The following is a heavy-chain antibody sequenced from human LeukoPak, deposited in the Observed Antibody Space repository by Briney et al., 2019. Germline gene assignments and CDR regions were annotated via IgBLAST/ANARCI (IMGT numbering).Heavy chain of an antibody. J-gene: IGHJ6*04. CDR3: ARARDGPYYYYGMDV. Sequence: SETLSLTCTVSGGSISSYYWSWIRQPPGKGLEWIGYIYYSGSTNYNPSLKSRVTISVDTPKNQFSLKLSSVTAADTAVYYCARARDGPYYYYGMDVWGKGTTVTVSS. CDR2: IYYSGST. V-gene: IGHV4-59*01. D-gene: IGHD5-24*01. CDR1: GGSISSYY.